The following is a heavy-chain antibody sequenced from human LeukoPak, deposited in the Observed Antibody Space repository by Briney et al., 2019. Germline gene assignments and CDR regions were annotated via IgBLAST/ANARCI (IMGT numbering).Heavy chain of an antibody. D-gene: IGHD4-17*01. CDR2: IIPIFGTA. J-gene: IGHJ6*04. CDR1: GGTFSSYA. Sequence: ASVKVSCKASGGTFSSYAISWVRQAPGQGLEWMGGIIPIFGTANYAQKSQGRVTITADKSTSTAYMELSSLRSEDTAVYYCARDAHDYGDPGPYGMDVWGKGTTVTVSS. CDR3: ARDAHDYGDPGPYGMDV. V-gene: IGHV1-69*06.